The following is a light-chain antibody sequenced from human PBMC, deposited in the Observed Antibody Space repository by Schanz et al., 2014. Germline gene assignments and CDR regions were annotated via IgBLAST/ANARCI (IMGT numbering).Light chain of an antibody. CDR3: QQYGSSPLT. CDR1: QSVSSN. CDR2: GTS. Sequence: EIVMTQSPATLSVSPGERATLSCRASQSVSSNLAWYQQKSGQAPRLLIYGTSTRASAVPDRFSGSGSGTDFSLTITRLEPEDFAVYYCQQYGSSPLTFGQGTRLEIK. J-gene: IGKJ5*01. V-gene: IGKV3-20*01.